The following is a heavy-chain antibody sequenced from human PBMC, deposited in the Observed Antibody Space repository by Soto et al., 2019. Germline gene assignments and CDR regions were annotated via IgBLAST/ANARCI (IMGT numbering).Heavy chain of an antibody. J-gene: IGHJ1*01. CDR1: GFTFSNFP. V-gene: IGHV3-23*01. CDR2: IGNSGGTT. Sequence: GGSLRLSCAASGFTFSNFPMSWVRQAPGKGLEWVSGIGNSGGTTYYADSVKGRFTISRDNSKNTLYLQMNSLRAEDTAVYYCAKDVVSSRESMVPDWGQGDLVTVSS. D-gene: IGHD2-2*01. CDR3: AKDVVSSRESMVPD.